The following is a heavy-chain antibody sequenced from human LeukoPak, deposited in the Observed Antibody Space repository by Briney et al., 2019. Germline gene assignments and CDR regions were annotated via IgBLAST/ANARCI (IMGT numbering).Heavy chain of an antibody. J-gene: IGHJ4*02. D-gene: IGHD5-12*01. CDR2: ISSSGSTI. Sequence: PGGSLRLSCAASGFTFSSYEMNWVRQAPGKGLVWVSYISSSGSTIYYADSVKGRFTISRDNAKNSLYLQMNSLRAEDTAVYYCARDTRQRGYSGYDSGYFDYWGQGTLVTVSS. CDR1: GFTFSSYE. CDR3: ARDTRQRGYSGYDSGYFDY. V-gene: IGHV3-48*03.